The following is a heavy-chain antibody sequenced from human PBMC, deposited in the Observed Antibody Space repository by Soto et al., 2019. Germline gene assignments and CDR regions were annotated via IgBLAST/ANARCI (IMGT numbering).Heavy chain of an antibody. Sequence: ASGKVSRKASGYPFTNYAIHWVPQGPGQRVEWVGWIIPIFGAANYAQKFQGRVTITADESTSTAYMELSSLRSEDTAVYYCARENRDIVLVPAARDYYYGMDVWGQGTTVTVSS. V-gene: IGHV1-69*01. J-gene: IGHJ6*02. CDR2: IIPIFGAA. CDR1: GYPFTNYA. CDR3: ARENRDIVLVPAARDYYYGMDV. D-gene: IGHD2-2*01.